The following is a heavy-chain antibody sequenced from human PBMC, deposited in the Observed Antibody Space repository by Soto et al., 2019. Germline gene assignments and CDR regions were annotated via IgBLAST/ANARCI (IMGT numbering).Heavy chain of an antibody. V-gene: IGHV4-59*01. CDR2: IYYSATT. CDR1: GGSINGYS. D-gene: IGHD6-19*01. CDR3: ARDGRTGSVWAGIDY. J-gene: IGHJ4*02. Sequence: LLPRSHTCTVSGGSINGYSWIWMRQTPGKGLEWIGYIYYSATTNYNPSLKSRVTISVDTSKNQFSLKLSYVSAADPAVYYCARDGRTGSVWAGIDYWGKGTLVIVSS.